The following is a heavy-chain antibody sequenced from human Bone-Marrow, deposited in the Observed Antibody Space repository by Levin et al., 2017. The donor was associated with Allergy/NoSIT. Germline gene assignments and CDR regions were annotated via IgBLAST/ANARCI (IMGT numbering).Heavy chain of an antibody. CDR3: VREGGWWPPYYFDY. CDR1: GFTFSNYN. J-gene: IGHJ4*02. Sequence: GESLKISCAASGFTFSNYNMNWVRQAPGKGLEWLSYISSNTRTIYYASSLKGRFTVSRDNAKNSLYLHMNSLRDDDTAVYYCVREGGWWPPYYFDYWGQGAPVTVSS. D-gene: IGHD2-15*01. CDR2: ISSNTRTI. V-gene: IGHV3-48*02.